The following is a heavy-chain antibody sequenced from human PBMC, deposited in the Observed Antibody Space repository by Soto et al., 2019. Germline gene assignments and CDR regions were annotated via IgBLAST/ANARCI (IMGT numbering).Heavy chain of an antibody. CDR3: ARDGVVRDIQSWFDP. J-gene: IGHJ5*02. Sequence: SETLSLTCTVSGGSISSGDYYWSWIRQPPGKGLEWIGYIYYSGSTYYNPSLKSRVTISVDTSKNQFSLKLSSVTAADTAVYYCARDGVVRDIQSWFDPWGQGTLVTVSS. CDR1: GGSISSGDYY. V-gene: IGHV4-30-4*01. D-gene: IGHD3-3*01. CDR2: IYYSGST.